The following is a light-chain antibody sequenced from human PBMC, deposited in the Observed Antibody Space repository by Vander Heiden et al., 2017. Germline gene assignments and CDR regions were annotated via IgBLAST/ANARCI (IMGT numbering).Light chain of an antibody. J-gene: IGKJ5*01. V-gene: IGKV1-33*01. CDR3: QQDDYLPHT. CDR2: DAS. Sequence: IQMTQSPSSLSASVGDKITITCQASLDITNYLNWYQQKPGKAPKLLIYDASNLETGVPSRFSGSGSGTHFTFTISSLQPEDFATYYCQQDDYLPHTFGQGTRLEIK. CDR1: LDITNY.